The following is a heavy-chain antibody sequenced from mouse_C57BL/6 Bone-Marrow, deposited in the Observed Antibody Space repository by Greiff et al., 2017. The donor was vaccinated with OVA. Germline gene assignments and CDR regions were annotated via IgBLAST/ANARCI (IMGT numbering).Heavy chain of an antibody. J-gene: IGHJ1*03. D-gene: IGHD1-1*01. CDR1: GYTFTSYW. CDR2: IDPSDSYT. Sequence: VQLQQPGAELVMPGASVKLSCKASGYTFTSYWMHWVKQRPGQGLEWIGEIDPSDSYTNYNQMFKGKSTLTVDKSSSTAYMQLSSLTSEDSAVYYCAREEYGSSYGYFDVWGTGTTVTVSS. V-gene: IGHV1-69*01. CDR3: AREEYGSSYGYFDV.